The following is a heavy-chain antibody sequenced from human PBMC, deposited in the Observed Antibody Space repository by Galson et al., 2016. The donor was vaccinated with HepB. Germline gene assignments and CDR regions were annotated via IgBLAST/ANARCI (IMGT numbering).Heavy chain of an antibody. CDR2: ISTSGGST. CDR1: GFAFSVYG. Sequence: SLRLSCAASGFAFSVYGMTWVRQAPRKGLEWVAAISTSGGSTDYADSVKGRFTISRDNSKNMLYLQMKSLRVGDTALYYCAKGTTRLGDNWGQGILVTVSS. V-gene: IGHV3-23*01. J-gene: IGHJ4*02. CDR3: AKGTTRLGDN. D-gene: IGHD1-26*01.